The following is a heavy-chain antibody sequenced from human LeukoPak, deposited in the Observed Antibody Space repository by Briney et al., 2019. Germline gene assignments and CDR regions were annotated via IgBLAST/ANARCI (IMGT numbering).Heavy chain of an antibody. CDR1: GFTVSNNY. CDR2: IYSGGAT. V-gene: IGHV3-66*01. D-gene: IGHD5-12*01. J-gene: IGHJ6*02. CDR3: ARDLYVDIVAPSGMDV. Sequence: GGSLRLSCVASGFTVSNNYMSWVRQAPGKGLEWVSGIYSGGATNYADSVKGRFTISRDNSKNTLYLQMNSLRAEDTAVYYCARDLYVDIVAPSGMDVWGQGTTVTVSS.